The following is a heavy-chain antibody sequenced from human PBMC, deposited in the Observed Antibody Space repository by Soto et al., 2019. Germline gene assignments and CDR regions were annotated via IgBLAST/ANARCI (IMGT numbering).Heavy chain of an antibody. CDR1: GFTFSNAW. J-gene: IGHJ1*01. CDR3: TTAPDYYDSSGYYAGWFQR. D-gene: IGHD3-22*01. Sequence: PGGSLRLSCAASGFTFSNAWMSWVRQAPGKGLEWVGRIKSKTDGGTTDYAAPVKGRFTISRDDSKNTLYLQMNSLKTDDTAVYYCTTAPDYYDSSGYYAGWFQRWGQGTLVTVSS. V-gene: IGHV3-15*01. CDR2: IKSKTDGGTT.